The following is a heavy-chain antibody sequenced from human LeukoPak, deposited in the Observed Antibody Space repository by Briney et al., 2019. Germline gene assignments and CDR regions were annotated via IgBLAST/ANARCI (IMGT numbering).Heavy chain of an antibody. CDR1: GGTFSSYA. D-gene: IGHD2-21*01. V-gene: IGHV1-69*13. CDR2: IIPIFGTA. CDR3: ARVGYCGGDCYSYYFDY. J-gene: IGHJ4*02. Sequence: ASVKVSCKASGGTFSSYAISWVRQAPGQGLEWMGGIIPIFGTANYAQKFQGRVTITADESTSTAYMELSSLRSEDTAVYYCARVGYCGGDCYSYYFDYWGQGTLVTVSS.